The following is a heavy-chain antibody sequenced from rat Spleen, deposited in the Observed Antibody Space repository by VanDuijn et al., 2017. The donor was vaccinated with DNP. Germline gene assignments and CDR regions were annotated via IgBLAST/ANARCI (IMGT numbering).Heavy chain of an antibody. V-gene: IGHV5-58*01. CDR1: GFTFSGYW. CDR3: VRGKNYALDA. CDR2: INTDGDTT. J-gene: IGHJ4*01. D-gene: IGHD1-4*01. Sequence: EVQLVETGGGLVQPGRSLKLSCVASGFTFSGYWMYWIRQAPGKGLEWVASINTDGDTTYYPDSVKGRFTVSRDNTKSILFLQMDSLRPEDTATYYCVRGKNYALDAWGQGTSVTVSS.